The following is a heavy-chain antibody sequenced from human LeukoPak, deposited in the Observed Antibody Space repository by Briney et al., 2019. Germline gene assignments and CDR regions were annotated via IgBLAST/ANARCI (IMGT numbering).Heavy chain of an antibody. CDR3: AKDCTSSTSCGTFDY. J-gene: IGHJ4*02. CDR2: IWYDGSNK. CDR1: GFTFSSYG. V-gene: IGHV3-33*06. Sequence: PGGSLRLSCAASGFTFSSYGMHWVRQAPGKGLEWVAVIWYDGSNKYYADSVKGRFTISRDNSKNTLYLQMNSLRAEDTAVYYCAKDCTSSTSCGTFDYWGQGTLVTVSS. D-gene: IGHD2-2*01.